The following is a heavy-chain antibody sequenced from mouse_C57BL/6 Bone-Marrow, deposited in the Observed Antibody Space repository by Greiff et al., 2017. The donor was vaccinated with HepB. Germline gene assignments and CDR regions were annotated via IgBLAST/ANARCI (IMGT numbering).Heavy chain of an antibody. D-gene: IGHD1-1*01. Sequence: EVKLLESGPGLVKPSQSLSLTCSVTGYSITSGYYWNWIRQFPGNKLEWMGYISYDGSNNYNPSLKNRISITRDTSKNQFFLKLNSVTTEDTATYYCAREGTYYGSDAYWGQGTLVTVSA. CDR3: AREGTYYGSDAY. V-gene: IGHV3-6*01. CDR2: ISYDGSN. J-gene: IGHJ3*01. CDR1: GYSITSGYY.